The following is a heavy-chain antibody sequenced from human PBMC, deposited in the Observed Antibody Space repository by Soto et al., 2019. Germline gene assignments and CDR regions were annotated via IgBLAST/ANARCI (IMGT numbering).Heavy chain of an antibody. J-gene: IGHJ6*02. D-gene: IGHD6-13*01. V-gene: IGHV1-8*01. Sequence: ASVKVSCKASGYTFTSYDINWVRQATGQGLEWMGWMNPNSGNTGYAQKFQGRVTMTRNTSISTAYMELSSLRSEDTAVYYCARECDSSSWYYYYYGMDVWGQGTTVTVYS. CDR2: MNPNSGNT. CDR1: GYTFTSYD. CDR3: ARECDSSSWYYYYYGMDV.